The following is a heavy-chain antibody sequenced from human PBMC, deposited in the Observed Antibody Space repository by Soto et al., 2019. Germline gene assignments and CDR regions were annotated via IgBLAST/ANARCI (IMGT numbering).Heavy chain of an antibody. V-gene: IGHV3-21*01. CDR2: IDATSVYT. J-gene: IGHJ5*02. CDR1: GFTFSTYS. D-gene: IGHD2-15*01. Sequence: EVQLVESGGGLVKPGGSLRLSCAASGFTFSTYSMHWVRQAPGKGLEWVSSIDATSVYTFYAASVQGRFTVSRANAQNSLYLQMNSLRAEDTAVYYCARSLVGAAPASWGQGTLVTVSS. CDR3: ARSLVGAAPAS.